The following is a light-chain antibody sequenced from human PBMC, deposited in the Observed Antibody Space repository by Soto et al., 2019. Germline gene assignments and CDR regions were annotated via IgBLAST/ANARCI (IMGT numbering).Light chain of an antibody. J-gene: IGKJ2*01. Sequence: DIQMTQSPSSLSASVGDRVTITCRASQSISSYLNWYQQKPGKAPKILIYAASSLQSGVPSRFSGSGSGTDFTLTISSLQPEDFATYYCQQSYSTPTCGQGTKLEIK. CDR1: QSISSY. V-gene: IGKV1-39*01. CDR2: AAS. CDR3: QQSYSTPT.